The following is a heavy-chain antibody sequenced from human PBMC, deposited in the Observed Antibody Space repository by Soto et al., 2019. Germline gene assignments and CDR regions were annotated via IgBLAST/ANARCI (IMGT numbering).Heavy chain of an antibody. CDR1: GGSISSYY. CDR2: IFYSGST. J-gene: IGHJ5*01. CDR3: ASMIGDPVLSFDS. Sequence: QVQLQESGPGLVKPSETLCLTCTVSGGSISSYYWSWIRQPPGKGLEWIGFIFYSGSTSYNPSLKSRVTISIDTSEYQFSLKLNSVTAADTAVYYCASMIGDPVLSFDSWGQGTLVAVS. D-gene: IGHD3-10*02. V-gene: IGHV4-59*01.